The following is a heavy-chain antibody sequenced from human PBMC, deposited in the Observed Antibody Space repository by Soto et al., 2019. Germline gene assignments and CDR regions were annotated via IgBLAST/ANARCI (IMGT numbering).Heavy chain of an antibody. V-gene: IGHV3-23*01. CDR2: ISGSGGST. CDR3: AKEFRGDIVVVVAAAPYYYYGMDV. CDR1: GFTFSSYA. J-gene: IGHJ6*02. Sequence: PVGSLRLSCAASGFTFSSYAMSWVRQARGKGLEWVSAISGSGGSTYYADSVKGRFTISRDNSKNTLYLQMNSLRAEDTAVYYCAKEFRGDIVVVVAAAPYYYYGMDVWGQGTTVTVSS. D-gene: IGHD2-15*01.